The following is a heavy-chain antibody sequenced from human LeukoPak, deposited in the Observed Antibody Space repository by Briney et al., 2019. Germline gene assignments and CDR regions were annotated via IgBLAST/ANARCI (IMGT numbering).Heavy chain of an antibody. Sequence: SQTLSLTCTVSGGSISSGSYYWSWIRQPAGKGLEWIGRIYTSGSTNYNPSLKSRVTISVDTSKNQFSLKLSSVTAADTAVYYCASAGMVYADPFDYWGQGTLVTVSS. CDR2: IYTSGST. V-gene: IGHV4-61*02. CDR3: ASAGMVYADPFDY. J-gene: IGHJ4*02. CDR1: GGSISSGSYY. D-gene: IGHD2-8*01.